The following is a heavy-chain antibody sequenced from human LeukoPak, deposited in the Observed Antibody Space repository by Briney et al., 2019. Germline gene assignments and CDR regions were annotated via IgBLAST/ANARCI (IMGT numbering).Heavy chain of an antibody. CDR2: INSDGSST. D-gene: IGHD2-2*01. CDR1: GFTVSNNY. CDR3: ARDLVVPAASSNVAFDI. V-gene: IGHV3-74*01. Sequence: PGGSLRLSCAASGFTVSNNYMSWVRQAPGKGLEWVSRINSDGSSTSYADSVKGRFTISRDNAKNTLYLQMNSLRAEDTAVYYCARDLVVPAASSNVAFDIWGQGTMVTVSS. J-gene: IGHJ3*02.